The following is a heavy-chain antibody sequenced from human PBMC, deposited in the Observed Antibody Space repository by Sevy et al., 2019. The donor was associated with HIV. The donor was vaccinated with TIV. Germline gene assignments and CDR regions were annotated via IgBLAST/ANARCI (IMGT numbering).Heavy chain of an antibody. CDR1: GFTFSSYS. V-gene: IGHV3-21*01. J-gene: IGHJ4*02. CDR2: ISCSSSYI. D-gene: IGHD2-15*01. Sequence: GGSLRLSCAASGFTFSSYSMNWVRQAPGKGLEWVSSISCSSSYIYYADSVKGRFTISRDNAKNSLYLQMNSLRAEDTAVYYCARGSDIVVVVAATPLDYWGQGTLVTVSS. CDR3: ARGSDIVVVVAATPLDY.